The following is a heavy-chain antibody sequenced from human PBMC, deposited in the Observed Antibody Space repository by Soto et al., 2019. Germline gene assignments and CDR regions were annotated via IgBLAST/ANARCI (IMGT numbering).Heavy chain of an antibody. CDR2: IYYSGNT. CDR1: GGSIRSGGYY. Sequence: SETLSLTCTVSGGSIRSGGYYWSWVRQNPRKGLEWIGNIYYSGNTYYSPSLKSRLTISVDTSKNQFSLNLSSVTAADTAVYYCARDRLMATAGTARHYFGLDVWGQGTTVTVSS. D-gene: IGHD5-18*01. V-gene: IGHV4-31*02. CDR3: ARDRLMATAGTARHYFGLDV. J-gene: IGHJ6*02.